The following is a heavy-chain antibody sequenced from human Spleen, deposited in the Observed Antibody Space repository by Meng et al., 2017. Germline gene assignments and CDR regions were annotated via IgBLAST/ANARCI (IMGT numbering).Heavy chain of an antibody. J-gene: IGHJ4*02. Sequence: ASVKVSCKASGYTFTSYYMHWVRQATGQGLEWLGWMNLNSGNTGYAQKFQGRVTMTRNTSISTAYMELSSLKSEDTAVFYCAREGRDCSGGACYYYFDYWGQGTLVTVSS. V-gene: IGHV1-8*02. D-gene: IGHD2-15*01. CDR3: AREGRDCSGGACYYYFDY. CDR2: MNLNSGNT. CDR1: GYTFTSYY.